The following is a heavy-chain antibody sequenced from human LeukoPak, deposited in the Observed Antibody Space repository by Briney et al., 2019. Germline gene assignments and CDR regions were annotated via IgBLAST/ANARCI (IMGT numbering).Heavy chain of an antibody. CDR3: ARTPEGDFWSGYYQFDY. CDR2: IDEDGSEK. V-gene: IGHV3-7*01. Sequence: GGSLRLSRAASGFTFNTFWMSWVRQAPGKGLEWVANIDEDGSEKYYVESVKGRFTISRDNAKDTLYLQMNSLRAEDTAVYYCARTPEGDFWSGYYQFDYWGQGTLVTVSS. D-gene: IGHD3-3*01. J-gene: IGHJ4*02. CDR1: GFTFNTFW.